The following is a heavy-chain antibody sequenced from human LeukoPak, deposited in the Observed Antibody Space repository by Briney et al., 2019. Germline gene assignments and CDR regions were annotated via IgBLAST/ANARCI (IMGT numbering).Heavy chain of an antibody. D-gene: IGHD2-2*01. J-gene: IGHJ4*02. CDR2: ISYDGSNK. V-gene: IGHV3-30*03. Sequence: GRSLRLSCAASGFTFSSYGIHWVRQAPGKGLEWVAVISYDGSNKYYADSVKGRFTISRDNSKNTLYLQMNSLRAEDTAVYYCARLGYCSSTSCRRTDFDYWGQGTLVTVSS. CDR3: ARLGYCSSTSCRRTDFDY. CDR1: GFTFSSYG.